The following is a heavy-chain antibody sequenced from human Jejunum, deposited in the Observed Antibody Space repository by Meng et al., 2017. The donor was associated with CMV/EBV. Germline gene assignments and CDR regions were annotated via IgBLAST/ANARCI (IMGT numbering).Heavy chain of an antibody. CDR1: AYTFPAYP. V-gene: IGHV1-46*01. D-gene: IGHD1-1*01. Sequence: ASAYTFPAYPVPWVRLAPGHWLEYMRIIFTNANTKHAQNFLGRLTLTRDTTTTTVYMELSGLRSDDTAVYFCAREYPSTFYFDYWGQGTLVTVSS. J-gene: IGHJ4*02. CDR3: AREYPSTFYFDY. CDR2: IFTNANT.